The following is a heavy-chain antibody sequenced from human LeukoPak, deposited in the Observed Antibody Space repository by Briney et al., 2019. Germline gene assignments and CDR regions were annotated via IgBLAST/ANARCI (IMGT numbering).Heavy chain of an antibody. Sequence: GGSLRLSCAASGFTFSDYNMRWIRQAPGKGLEWVSSIYRSGSNKYYAVSVQGRFTISRYNAKNSLFLQMNSPRVEDTDIYYRVRDGRVYCGGTSCRPFDYWGQGTVVTVSA. D-gene: IGHD2-15*01. V-gene: IGHV3-11*01. CDR3: VRDGRVYCGGTSCRPFDY. CDR1: GFTFSDYN. J-gene: IGHJ4*02. CDR2: IYRSGSNK.